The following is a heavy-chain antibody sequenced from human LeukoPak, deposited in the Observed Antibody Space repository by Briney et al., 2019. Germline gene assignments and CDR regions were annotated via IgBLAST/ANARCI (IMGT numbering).Heavy chain of an antibody. D-gene: IGHD2-2*01. J-gene: IGHJ6*04. CDR2: IYYTGNS. CDR1: GGSISYNY. CDR3: AREGALPAAMSTLGGMDV. V-gene: IGHV4-59*01. Sequence: SETLSLTCTVSGGSISYNYWSWIRQPPGKGLEWNGYIYYTGNSNYNPSLKSRVTISVDTSKNQFSLRLSSVTTADTAVYYCAREGALPAAMSTLGGMDVWGKGTTVTVSS.